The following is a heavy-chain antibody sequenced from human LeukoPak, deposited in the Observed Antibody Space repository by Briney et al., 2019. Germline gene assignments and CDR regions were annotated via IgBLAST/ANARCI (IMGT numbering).Heavy chain of an antibody. D-gene: IGHD2-2*01. Sequence: PSETLSLTCAVYGGSFSGYYWSWIRQPPGKGLEWIGEINRSGSTNYNPSLKSRVTISVDTSKNQFSLKLSSVTAADTAVYYCARSDVVVPAANWFDPWGQGTLVTVSS. J-gene: IGHJ5*02. CDR1: GGSFSGYY. CDR3: ARSDVVVPAANWFDP. CDR2: INRSGST. V-gene: IGHV4-34*01.